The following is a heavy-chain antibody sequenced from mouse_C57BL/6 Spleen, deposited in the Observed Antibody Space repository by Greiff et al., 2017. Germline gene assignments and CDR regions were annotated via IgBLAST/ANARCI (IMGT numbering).Heavy chain of an antibody. CDR1: GYTFTSYW. V-gene: IGHV1-55*01. D-gene: IGHD1-1*01. CDR3: ARGVYYYGSSYVYYAMDY. Sequence: QVQLQQSGAELVKPGASVKMSCKASGYTFTSYWITWVKQRPGQGLEWIGDIYPGSGSTNYNEKFKSKATLTVDTSSSTAYMQLSSLTSEDSAVYYCARGVYYYGSSYVYYAMDYWGQGTSVTVSS. J-gene: IGHJ4*01. CDR2: IYPGSGST.